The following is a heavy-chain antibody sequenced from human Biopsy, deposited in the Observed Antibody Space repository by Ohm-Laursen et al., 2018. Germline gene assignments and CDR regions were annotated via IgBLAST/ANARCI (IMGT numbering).Heavy chain of an antibody. Sequence: SDTLSLTCTVSGGSISRYYWSWIRQPPGKGLEWIGYIYYSGSTNYNPSLKSRVTISVDTSKNQFSLGLSSVTAADTAVYYCARHPTHRIQQIDYWGQGTLVTVSS. V-gene: IGHV4-59*08. CDR2: IYYSGST. CDR1: GGSISRYY. D-gene: IGHD5-18*01. J-gene: IGHJ4*02. CDR3: ARHPTHRIQQIDY.